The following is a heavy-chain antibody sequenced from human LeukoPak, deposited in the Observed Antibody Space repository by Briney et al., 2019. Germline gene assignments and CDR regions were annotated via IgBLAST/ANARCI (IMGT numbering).Heavy chain of an antibody. CDR3: ARGITMTIVAPGY. J-gene: IGHJ4*02. CDR2: IGRSGSPT. Sequence: GGSLRLSCAASGFTFSSYAMSWVRQAPGKGLEWVAAIGRSGSPTYYADSVKGRFTISRDTSKNTLFLEMNSLRAEDTAVYYCARGITMTIVAPGYWGQGTLVTVSS. V-gene: IGHV3-23*05. D-gene: IGHD3-22*01. CDR1: GFTFSSYA.